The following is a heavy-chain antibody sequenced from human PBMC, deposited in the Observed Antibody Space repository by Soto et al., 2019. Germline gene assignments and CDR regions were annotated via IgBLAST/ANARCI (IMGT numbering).Heavy chain of an antibody. CDR2: IYYSGST. Sequence: PSVTLCLTCTVSCGSSSSGGYYCSWIRQHPGKGLEWIGYIYYSGSTYYNPSLKSRVTISVDTSKNQFSLKLSSVTAADTAVYYCARARDGDSFFDYWGKRTLVTVTS. CDR3: ARARDGDSFFDY. J-gene: IGHJ4*02. CDR1: CGSSSSGGYY. D-gene: IGHD4-17*01. V-gene: IGHV4-31*03.